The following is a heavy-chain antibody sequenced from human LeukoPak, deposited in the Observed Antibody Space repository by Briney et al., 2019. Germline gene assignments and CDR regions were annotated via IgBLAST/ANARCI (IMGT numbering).Heavy chain of an antibody. CDR1: GFTFSSYS. J-gene: IGHJ4*02. CDR2: ISSSSSYI. Sequence: GGSLRLSCAASGFTFSSYSMNWVRQAPGKGLEWVSSISSSSSYIYYADSVKGRFTISRDNAKNSLYLQMNSLRAEDTAVYYCARGMGRYYGSGSYYDYWGQGTLVTVSS. V-gene: IGHV3-21*01. D-gene: IGHD3-10*01. CDR3: ARGMGRYYGSGSYYDY.